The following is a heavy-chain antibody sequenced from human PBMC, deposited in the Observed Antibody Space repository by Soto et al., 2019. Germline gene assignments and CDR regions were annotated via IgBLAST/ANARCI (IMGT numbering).Heavy chain of an antibody. CDR3: ARNGYYDSSGYYTPADYYYYYGMDV. Sequence: SVKVSCKASGGTFSSYAISRVRQAPGQGLEWMGGIIPIFGTANYAQKFQGRVTITADESTSTAYMEPSSLRSEDTAVYYCARNGYYDSSGYYTPADYYYYYGMDVWGQGTTVTVSS. J-gene: IGHJ6*02. V-gene: IGHV1-69*13. CDR1: GGTFSSYA. CDR2: IIPIFGTA. D-gene: IGHD3-22*01.